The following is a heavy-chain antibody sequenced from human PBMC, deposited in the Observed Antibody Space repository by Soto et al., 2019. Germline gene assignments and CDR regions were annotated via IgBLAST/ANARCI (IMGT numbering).Heavy chain of an antibody. J-gene: IGHJ6*02. D-gene: IGHD6-6*01. CDR3: ARPEYSSSSYGMDV. CDR2: ISSSSSTI. Sequence: VQLVESGGGLVQPGGSLRLSCAASGFTFSSYSMNWVRLAPGKGLEWVSYISSSSSTIYYADSVKGRFTISRDNAKNSLYLQMNSLRDEDTAVYYCARPEYSSSSYGMDVWGQGTTVTVSS. V-gene: IGHV3-48*02. CDR1: GFTFSSYS.